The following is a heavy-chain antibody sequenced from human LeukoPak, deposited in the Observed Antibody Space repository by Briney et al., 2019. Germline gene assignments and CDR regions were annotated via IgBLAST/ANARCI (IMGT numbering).Heavy chain of an antibody. CDR1: GCTFTGYH. D-gene: IGHD3-22*01. CDR3: ARAAGYYDSSGYRRANWFDP. J-gene: IGHJ5*02. V-gene: IGHV1-2*02. Sequence: GASVKVSCNASGCTFTGYHMHWVRQSPGQVLEWMGWINPNSGGTNYAQKFQGRVTMTRDTSISTAYMELSRLRSDDTAVYYCARAAGYYDSSGYRRANWFDPWGQGTLVTVSS. CDR2: INPNSGGT.